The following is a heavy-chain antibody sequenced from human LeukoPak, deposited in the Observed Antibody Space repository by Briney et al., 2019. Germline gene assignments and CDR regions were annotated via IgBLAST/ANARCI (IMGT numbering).Heavy chain of an antibody. D-gene: IGHD6-13*01. CDR3: ARLYSSSWYVGPEYFDY. Sequence: GESLKISCKGSGYSFTSYWIGWVRQMPGKGLEWMGIIYPGDSDTRYSPSFQGQVTISADKSISTAYLQWSSLKASDTAMYYCARLYSSSWYVGPEYFDYWGQGILVTVSS. CDR2: IYPGDSDT. CDR1: GYSFTSYW. V-gene: IGHV5-51*01. J-gene: IGHJ4*02.